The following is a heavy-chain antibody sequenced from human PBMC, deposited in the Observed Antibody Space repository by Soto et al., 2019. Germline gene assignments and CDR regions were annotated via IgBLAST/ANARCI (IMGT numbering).Heavy chain of an antibody. V-gene: IGHV4-59*01. Sequence: PSETLSLTCTVSGGSISSYYWSWIRQPPGKGLEWIGYIYYSGSTNYNPSLKSRVTISVDTSKNQFSLKLGSVTAADTAVYYCARASYYYGMDVWGQGTTVTVSS. CDR1: GGSISSYY. J-gene: IGHJ6*02. CDR3: ARASYYYGMDV. CDR2: IYYSGST.